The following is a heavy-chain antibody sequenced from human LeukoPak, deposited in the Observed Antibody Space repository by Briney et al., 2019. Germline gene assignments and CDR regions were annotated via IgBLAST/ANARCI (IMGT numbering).Heavy chain of an antibody. CDR2: IYTSGST. V-gene: IGHV4-4*07. CDR3: ARFEWELWAFDI. Sequence: SETLTLTCTVSGGSISSYYWSWIRQPAGKGLEWIGRIYTSGSTNYNPSLKSRVTMSVDTSKNQFSLKLSSVTAADTAVYYCARFEWELWAFDIWGQGTMVTVSS. D-gene: IGHD1-26*01. J-gene: IGHJ3*02. CDR1: GGSISSYY.